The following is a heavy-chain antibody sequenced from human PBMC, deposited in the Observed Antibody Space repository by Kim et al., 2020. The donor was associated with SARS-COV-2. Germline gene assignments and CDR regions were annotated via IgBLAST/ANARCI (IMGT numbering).Heavy chain of an antibody. V-gene: IGHV3-33*06. CDR3: AKDQGRTWYYDAFDI. D-gene: IGHD6-13*01. CDR2: IWYDGTKK. J-gene: IGHJ3*02. Sequence: GGSLRLSCAASGFSFSSYAMHWVRQAPGKGLEWVAVIWYDGTKKYYADSVKGRFTISRDNSKNTVFLQMNSLRVEDTAMYYCAKDQGRTWYYDAFDIWGQGTMVTVSS. CDR1: GFSFSSYA.